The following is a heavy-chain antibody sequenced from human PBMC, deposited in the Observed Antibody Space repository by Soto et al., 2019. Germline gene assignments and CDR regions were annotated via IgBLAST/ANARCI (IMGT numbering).Heavy chain of an antibody. Sequence: GGSLRLSCAASGFTFSNAWMSWVRQAPGKGLEWVGRIQSKTDGGTTDYTAPVKGRFTISRDDSKNTLYLQMNSLKTEETAVYYCTTDVGGYDYYDSSGYYYYFDYWGQGTLVTVSS. CDR1: GFTFSNAW. CDR2: IQSKTDGGTT. CDR3: TTDVGGYDYYDSSGYYYYFDY. V-gene: IGHV3-15*01. D-gene: IGHD3-22*01. J-gene: IGHJ4*02.